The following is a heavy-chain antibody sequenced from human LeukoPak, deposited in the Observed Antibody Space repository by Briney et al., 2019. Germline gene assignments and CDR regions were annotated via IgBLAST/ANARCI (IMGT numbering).Heavy chain of an antibody. CDR3: ARWGEGYYMDV. CDR1: GVTFSNYV. D-gene: IGHD3-16*01. CDR2: IIPIFGTA. J-gene: IGHJ6*03. Sequence: ASVKVSCKASGVTFSNYVISWVRQAPGQGLEWMGGIIPIFGTANYAQKFQGRVTITADKSTSTAYMELSSLRSEDTAVYYCARWGEGYYMDVWGKGTTVTVSS. V-gene: IGHV1-69*06.